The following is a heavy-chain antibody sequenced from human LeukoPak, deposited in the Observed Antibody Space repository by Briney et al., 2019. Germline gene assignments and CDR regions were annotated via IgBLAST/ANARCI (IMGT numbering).Heavy chain of an antibody. CDR2: IYYSGGT. D-gene: IGHD2-15*01. Sequence: TSETLSLTCTVSGGSISTYYWSWIRQPPGKGLEWIGYIYYSGGTNYNPSLKSRVTISVDTSKNQFSLKLSSVTAADTAIYYCARSRVPGYCSGGSCYGTFPYYYGMDVWGQGTTVTVSS. V-gene: IGHV4-59*01. J-gene: IGHJ6*02. CDR1: GGSISTYY. CDR3: ARSRVPGYCSGGSCYGTFPYYYGMDV.